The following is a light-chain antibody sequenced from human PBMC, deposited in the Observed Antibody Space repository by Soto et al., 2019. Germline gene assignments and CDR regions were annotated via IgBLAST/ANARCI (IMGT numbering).Light chain of an antibody. J-gene: IGLJ3*02. CDR2: EVN. Sequence: SALTQSASVSGSPGQSITLSCTGTSSDVGSYNLVSWYQQHPGKAPKLMIYEVNKRPSGVSNRFSGSKSGNTASLTISVLQAEDEAHYYCCSYAGSSTWVFGGGTKLTVL. CDR1: SSDVGSYNL. CDR3: CSYAGSSTWV. V-gene: IGLV2-23*02.